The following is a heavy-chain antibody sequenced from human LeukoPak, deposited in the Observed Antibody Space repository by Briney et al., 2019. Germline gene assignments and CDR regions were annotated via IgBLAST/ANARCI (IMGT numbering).Heavy chain of an antibody. D-gene: IGHD2-2*02. J-gene: IGHJ4*02. CDR1: GFTFSSYW. CDR2: IKQDGSEK. V-gene: IGHV3-7*01. CDR3: ARDRYPIPPSDGFDY. Sequence: GGSLRLSCAASGFTFSSYWMSWVRQAPGKGLEWVANIKQDGSEKYYVDSVKGRFTISRDNAKNSPYLQMNSLRAEDTAVYYCARDRYPIPPSDGFDYWGQGTLVTVSS.